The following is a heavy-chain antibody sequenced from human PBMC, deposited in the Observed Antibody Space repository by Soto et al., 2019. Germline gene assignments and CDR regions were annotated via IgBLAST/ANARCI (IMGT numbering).Heavy chain of an antibody. V-gene: IGHV3-33*01. J-gene: IGHJ2*01. CDR3: AREVNWDYWYFDL. CDR1: GFTFSSYG. D-gene: IGHD7-27*01. Sequence: QVQLVESGGGVVQPGRSLRLSCAASGFTFSSYGMHWVRQAPGKGLEWVAVIWYDGSNKYYADSVKGRFTISRDNSKNTLYLQVNSLRAEDTAVYYCAREVNWDYWYFDLWGRGTLVTVSS. CDR2: IWYDGSNK.